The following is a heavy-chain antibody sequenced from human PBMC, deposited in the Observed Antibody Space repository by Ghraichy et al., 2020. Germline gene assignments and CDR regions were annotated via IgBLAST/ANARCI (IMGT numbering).Heavy chain of an antibody. CDR2: IRYDGSNK. D-gene: IGHD6-19*01. J-gene: IGHJ4*02. CDR1: GFTFSSYG. Sequence: LSLTCAASGFTFSSYGMHWVRQAPGKGLEWVAFIRYDGSNKYYADSVKGRFTISRDNSKNTLYLQMNSLRAEDTAVYYCAKDRRYSSGWYWSYWGQGTLVTVSS. V-gene: IGHV3-30*02. CDR3: AKDRRYSSGWYWSY.